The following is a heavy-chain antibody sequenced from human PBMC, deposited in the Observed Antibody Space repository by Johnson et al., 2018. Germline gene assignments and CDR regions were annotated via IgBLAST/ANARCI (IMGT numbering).Heavy chain of an antibody. V-gene: IGHV1-69*01. D-gene: IGHD5-24*01. Sequence: VQLVESGAEVKKXGSSVKVXCKASGGTFRNYAINWVRQAPGQGLKWMGGIIPIFATTNYEQNFQGRVTITADESTSTAYMELSSLRSEDTAVYYCARGEGRGPFYGMDVWGQGTTVTVSS. CDR3: ARGEGRGPFYGMDV. CDR2: IIPIFATT. J-gene: IGHJ6*02. CDR1: GGTFRNYA.